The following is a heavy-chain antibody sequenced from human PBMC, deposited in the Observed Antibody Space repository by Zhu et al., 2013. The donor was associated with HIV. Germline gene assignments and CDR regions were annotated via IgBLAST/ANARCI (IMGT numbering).Heavy chain of an antibody. CDR2: MNPNSGNT. Sequence: QVQLVQSGAEVKKPGASVKVSCKASGYTFTSYDINWVRQATGQGLEWMGWMNPNSGNTGYAQKFQGRVTMTRNTSISTAYMELSSLRSEDTAVYYCARGLKTYYDFWSGYAGYYYYGMDVWAKGPRSPSP. J-gene: IGHJ6*02. D-gene: IGHD3-3*01. V-gene: IGHV1-8*01. CDR1: GYTFTSYD. CDR3: ARGLKTYYDFWSGYAGYYYYGMDV.